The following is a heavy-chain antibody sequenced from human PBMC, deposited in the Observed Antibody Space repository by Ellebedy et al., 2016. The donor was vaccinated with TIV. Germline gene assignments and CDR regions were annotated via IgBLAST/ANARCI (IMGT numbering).Heavy chain of an antibody. Sequence: PGGSLRLSCAASGISLRSYAVSWVRQAPGKGLEWVSTIGGTGGTTYYRESVKGRFTVSRDTSRNTLYLQMSSLRAEDTAVYYCAKLPVAYNWNYADDYWGQGTLVTVSS. V-gene: IGHV3-23*01. CDR2: IGGTGGTT. CDR3: AKLPVAYNWNYADDY. J-gene: IGHJ4*02. CDR1: GISLRSYA. D-gene: IGHD1-7*01.